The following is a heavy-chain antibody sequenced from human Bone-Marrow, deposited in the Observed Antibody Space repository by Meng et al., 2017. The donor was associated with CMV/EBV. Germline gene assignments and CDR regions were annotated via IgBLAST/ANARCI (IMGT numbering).Heavy chain of an antibody. V-gene: IGHV1-69*02. CDR1: GGTFSSYT. Sequence: SVKVSCKASGGTFSSYTISWVRQAPGQGLEWMGRIIPILGIANYAQKFQGRVTITADKSTSTAYMELSSLRSEDTAVYYCARTRAPIKLELFKDGMEVWGRGTTVTVSS. CDR3: ARTRAPIKLELFKDGMEV. CDR2: IIPILGIA. D-gene: IGHD1-7*01. J-gene: IGHJ6*02.